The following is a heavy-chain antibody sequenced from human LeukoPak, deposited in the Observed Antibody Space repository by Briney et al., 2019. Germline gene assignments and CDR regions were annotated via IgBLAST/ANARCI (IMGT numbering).Heavy chain of an antibody. V-gene: IGHV3-64*01. D-gene: IGHD1-20*01. Sequence: PGGSLRLSCAASGFTFSRYAMHWVRQAPGKGLESVSAISSNGGSTYYANSVKGRFTISRYNSKNTLYLQMGSLRAEDLAVYYCARDFGLTGKVDYWGQGTLVTVSS. CDR3: ARDFGLTGKVDY. CDR1: GFTFSRYA. J-gene: IGHJ4*02. CDR2: ISSNGGST.